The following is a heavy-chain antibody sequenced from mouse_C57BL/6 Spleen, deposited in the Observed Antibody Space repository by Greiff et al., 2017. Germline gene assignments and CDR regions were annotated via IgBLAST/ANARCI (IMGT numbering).Heavy chain of an antibody. V-gene: IGHV1-82*01. D-gene: IGHD1-1*01. CDR1: GYAFSSSW. CDR3: ARSYHYAMDY. J-gene: IGHJ4*01. CDR2: IYPGDGDT. Sequence: VQGVESGPELVKPGASVKISCKASGYAFSSSWMNWVKQRPGKGLEWIGRIYPGDGDTNYNGKFKGKATLTADKSSSTAYMQLSSLTSEDSAVYFCARSYHYAMDYWGQGTSVTVSS.